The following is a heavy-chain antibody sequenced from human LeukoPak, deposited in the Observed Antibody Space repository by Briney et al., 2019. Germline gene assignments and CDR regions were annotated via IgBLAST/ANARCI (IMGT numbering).Heavy chain of an antibody. Sequence: PGGSLRLSCAASGFTFSSYSMNWVRQAPGKGLEWVSSISSSSSYIYYADSVKGRFTISRDNAKNSLYLQMNSLRAEDTAVYYCARGDEPYYGFDVGYFDYWGQGTLVTVSS. V-gene: IGHV3-21*01. D-gene: IGHD4-17*01. CDR2: ISSSSSYI. CDR3: ARGDEPYYGFDVGYFDY. J-gene: IGHJ4*02. CDR1: GFTFSSYS.